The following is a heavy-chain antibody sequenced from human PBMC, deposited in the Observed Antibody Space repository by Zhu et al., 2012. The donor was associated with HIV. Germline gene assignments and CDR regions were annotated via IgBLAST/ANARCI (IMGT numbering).Heavy chain of an antibody. CDR3: ARGRFDWLYYFDS. J-gene: IGHJ4*02. Sequence: QVQLQQWGGGLLRPSETLSLTCAVYGGSFSDYYWSWIRQSPGKGPEWIAEINHSGSTNYNPSLKGRVTISVDTSKNQFSLKLDSVTAADTAMYYCARGRFDWLYYFDSWGQGTLVTVSS. CDR2: INHSGST. CDR1: GGSFSDYY. D-gene: IGHD3-9*01. V-gene: IGHV4-34*01.